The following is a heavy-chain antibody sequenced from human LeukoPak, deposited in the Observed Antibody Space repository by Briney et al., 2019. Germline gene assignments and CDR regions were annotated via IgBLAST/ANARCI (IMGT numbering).Heavy chain of an antibody. CDR3: ARELRYDNSDSGAF. CDR1: GGSFSGYC. D-gene: IGHD3-22*01. Sequence: PSETLSLTCAVYGGSFSGYCWSWIRQPPGKGLEWIGEINHSGSTNYNPSLKSRVTISVDTSKNQFSLKLSSVTAADTAVYYCARELRYDNSDSGAFWGQGTVVTVSS. J-gene: IGHJ3*01. V-gene: IGHV4-34*01. CDR2: INHSGST.